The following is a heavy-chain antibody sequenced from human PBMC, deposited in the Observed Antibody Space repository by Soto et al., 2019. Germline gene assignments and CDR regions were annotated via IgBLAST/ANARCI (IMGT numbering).Heavy chain of an antibody. V-gene: IGHV4-30-4*01. CDR1: GGSISSGDYY. J-gene: IGHJ4*02. CDR3: AISTYNLFDS. CDR2: IYYSGTT. D-gene: IGHD1-1*01. Sequence: QVQLQESGPGLVKPSQTLSLTCTVSGGSISSGDYYWSWIRQPPGKGLEWIGKIYYSGTTFYNPSLESRVSISVDTSKNLFSLRLDYLTAADTALYYCAISTYNLFDSWGQGTLVTVSS.